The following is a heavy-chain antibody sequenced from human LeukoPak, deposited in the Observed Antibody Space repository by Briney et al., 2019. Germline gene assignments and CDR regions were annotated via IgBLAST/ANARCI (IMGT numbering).Heavy chain of an antibody. CDR3: AKRVGLQGSGYYYNDY. V-gene: IGHV3-23*01. CDR2: SSGSAGDT. CDR1: GFTFSSYA. D-gene: IGHD3-10*01. Sequence: PGRSLRLFCAASGFTFSSYAMGWVRQAPGKGLEWVSSSSGSAGDTYYADSVKGRFTISRDNYENTLYLQMNSLRHEDTAVYHCAKRVGLQGSGYYYNDYWGQGTLVTVSS. J-gene: IGHJ4*02.